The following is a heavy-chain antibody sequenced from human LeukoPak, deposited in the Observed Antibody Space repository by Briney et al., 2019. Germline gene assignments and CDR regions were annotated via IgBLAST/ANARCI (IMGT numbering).Heavy chain of an antibody. CDR1: GFTFSRSW. Sequence: GGSLRLSCAASGFTFSRSWIHWVRQAPGKGLVWVSRINDDGSMTSYVDSVKGRFTISRDNAKNTLYLQMNSLRVEDMPDCVRALTGTEDFWGQGTLVTVSS. D-gene: IGHD1-7*01. V-gene: IGHV3-74*01. J-gene: IGHJ4*02. CDR2: INDDGSMT. CDR3: ALTGTEDF.